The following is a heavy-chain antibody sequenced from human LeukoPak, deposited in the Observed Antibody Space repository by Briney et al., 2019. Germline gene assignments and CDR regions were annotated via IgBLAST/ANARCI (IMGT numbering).Heavy chain of an antibody. CDR1: GGSISSSSYY. Sequence: PSETLSLTCTVSGGSISSSSYYWGWLRQPPGKGLEWIGSIYYSGSTYYNPSLKSRVTISVDTSKNQFSLKLSSVTAADTAVYYCARGPISGSGLPDAFDIWGQGTMVTVSS. V-gene: IGHV4-39*07. CDR2: IYYSGST. CDR3: ARGPISGSGLPDAFDI. D-gene: IGHD3-10*01. J-gene: IGHJ3*02.